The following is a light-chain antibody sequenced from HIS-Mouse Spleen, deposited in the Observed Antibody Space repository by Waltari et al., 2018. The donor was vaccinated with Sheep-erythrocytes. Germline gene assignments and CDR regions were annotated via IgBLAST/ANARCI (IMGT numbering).Light chain of an antibody. CDR2: DVS. Sequence: QSALTQPRSVSGSPGQSVTIPCTGTSRDVGRYHYVSWYQQHPGKAPKLMIYDVSKRPSGVPDRFSGSKSGNTASLTISGLQAEDEADYYCCSYAGSYTVVFGGGTKLTVL. CDR1: SRDVGRYHY. J-gene: IGLJ2*01. CDR3: CSYAGSYTVV. V-gene: IGLV2-11*01.